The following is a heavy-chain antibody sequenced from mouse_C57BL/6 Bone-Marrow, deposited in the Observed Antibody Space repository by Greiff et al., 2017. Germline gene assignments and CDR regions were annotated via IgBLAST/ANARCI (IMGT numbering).Heavy chain of an antibody. Sequence: QVQLQQPGAELVKPGASVKLSCKASGYTFTSYWMHWVKQRPGQGLEWIGMIHPNSGSTNYNEKFKSKATLTVDKASSTAYMQLSSLTSEDSAVYYCARRFTTVVAKKIGYFDYWGQGTTLTVSS. V-gene: IGHV1-64*01. J-gene: IGHJ2*01. CDR2: IHPNSGST. CDR3: ARRFTTVVAKKIGYFDY. D-gene: IGHD1-1*01. CDR1: GYTFTSYW.